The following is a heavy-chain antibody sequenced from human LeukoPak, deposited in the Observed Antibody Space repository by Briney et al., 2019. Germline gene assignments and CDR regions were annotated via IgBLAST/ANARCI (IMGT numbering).Heavy chain of an antibody. V-gene: IGHV3-23*01. J-gene: IGHJ4*02. Sequence: GGSLRLSCAASGFTFSSYAMTWVRQAPGKGLEWVSDTSVSGGNTYYADSVQGRFIISRDNSKNTLNLQMNSLRVEDTAVYYCAKGASGSYHTPYDYWGQGSLVTVSS. CDR2: TSVSGGNT. CDR1: GFTFSSYA. D-gene: IGHD1-26*01. CDR3: AKGASGSYHTPYDY.